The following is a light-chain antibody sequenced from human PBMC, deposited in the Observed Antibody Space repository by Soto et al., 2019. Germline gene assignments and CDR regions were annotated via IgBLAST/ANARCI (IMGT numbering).Light chain of an antibody. Sequence: DIPMTQSPSTLSASVGDRVTITSRASESIYDWLAWYQQKPGKAPKLLIYKASNLESGVPSRFSGSASGTEFTLTISSLQPDDFATYYCKQYNSYWTFGQGTKVEI. CDR3: KQYNSYWT. CDR1: ESIYDW. CDR2: KAS. J-gene: IGKJ1*01. V-gene: IGKV1-5*03.